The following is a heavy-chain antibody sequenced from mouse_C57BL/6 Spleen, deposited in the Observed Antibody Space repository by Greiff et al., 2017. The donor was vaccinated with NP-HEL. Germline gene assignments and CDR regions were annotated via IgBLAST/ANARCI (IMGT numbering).Heavy chain of an antibody. Sequence: EVKVVESGGGLVKPGGSLKLSCAASGFTFSSYAMSWVRQTPEKRLEWVATISDGGSYTYYPDNVKGRFTISRDNAKNNLYLQMSHLTSEDTAMYYCARDGDGMVRDAMDYWGQGTSVTVSS. CDR1: GFTFSSYA. J-gene: IGHJ4*01. CDR3: ARDGDGMVRDAMDY. D-gene: IGHD2-10*02. CDR2: ISDGGSYT. V-gene: IGHV5-4*01.